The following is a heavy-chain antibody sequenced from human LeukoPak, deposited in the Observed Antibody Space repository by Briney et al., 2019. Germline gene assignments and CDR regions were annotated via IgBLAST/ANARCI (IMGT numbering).Heavy chain of an antibody. J-gene: IGHJ5*02. Sequence: GGSLRLSCAASGFTFRNYAMSWVRQAPGKGLEWVSGISGNGISTYYADSVKGRFTSSRDNSKNTLYLQMNSLRVEDTAVYYCAKDPGFFQGDSEDWLDPWGQGTLVTVSS. CDR1: GFTFRNYA. CDR2: ISGNGIST. D-gene: IGHD2-15*01. V-gene: IGHV3-23*01. CDR3: AKDPGFFQGDSEDWLDP.